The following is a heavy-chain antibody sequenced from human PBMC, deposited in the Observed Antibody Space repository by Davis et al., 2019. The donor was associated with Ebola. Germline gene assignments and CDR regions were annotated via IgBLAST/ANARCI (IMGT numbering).Heavy chain of an antibody. D-gene: IGHD6-13*01. CDR3: AGVLSSSWYGDDY. Sequence: ASVKVSCKASGYTSISYGIRWVRQAPGQGLEWMGFISAFNDNTNYAQKFQGRVTMTTDTSTSTAYMELRSLKSDDTAVYYCAGVLSSSWYGDDYWGQGTLVTVSS. CDR2: ISAFNDNT. J-gene: IGHJ4*02. V-gene: IGHV1-18*01. CDR1: GYTSISYG.